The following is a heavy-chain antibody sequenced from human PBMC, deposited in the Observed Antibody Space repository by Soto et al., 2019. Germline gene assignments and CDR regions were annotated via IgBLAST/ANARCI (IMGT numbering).Heavy chain of an antibody. CDR2: ISAYNGNT. CDR1: GYTFTSYG. Sequence: ASVKVSCKASGYTFTSYGISCVRQAPGQGLEWMGWISAYNGNTNYAQKLQGRVTMTTDTSTSTAYMELRSLRSDDTAVYYCARVSPHIVVVPAWRGECYSYWFDPCGQGTLVTVSS. D-gene: IGHD2-2*01. V-gene: IGHV1-18*04. CDR3: ARVSPHIVVVPAWRGECYSYWFDP. J-gene: IGHJ5*02.